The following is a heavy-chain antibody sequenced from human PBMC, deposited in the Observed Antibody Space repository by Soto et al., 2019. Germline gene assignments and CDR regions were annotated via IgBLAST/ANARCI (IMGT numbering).Heavy chain of an antibody. CDR3: VRDVGGSGWFAP. CDR2: IYSSGTT. CDR1: GISIDNYY. V-gene: IGHV4-4*07. Sequence: LSLTCTVSGISIDNYYCSWIRQSAGKGLEWIGRIYSSGTTNYNPSLKSRVTMSVDMSKSQFSLNVRSVTAADTAVYYCVRDVGGSGWFAPWGQGTLVTVS. J-gene: IGHJ5*02.